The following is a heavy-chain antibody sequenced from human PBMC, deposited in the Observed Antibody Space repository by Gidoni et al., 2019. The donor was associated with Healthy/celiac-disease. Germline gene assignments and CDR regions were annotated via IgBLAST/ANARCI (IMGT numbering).Heavy chain of an antibody. V-gene: IGHV3-23*01. J-gene: IGHJ4*02. Sequence: VHLLESGGGLVQPGGSLRLSCAASGFTFSSYAMSLVRQAPGKGLEWVSAISGSGGSTYYADSVKGRFTIYRDNSKNTMYLQMNSLRAEDTAVDYCAKSRGYSSDRMYYFDYWGQGTLVTVSS. CDR3: AKSRGYSSDRMYYFDY. D-gene: IGHD6-19*01. CDR2: ISGSGGST. CDR1: GFTFSSYA.